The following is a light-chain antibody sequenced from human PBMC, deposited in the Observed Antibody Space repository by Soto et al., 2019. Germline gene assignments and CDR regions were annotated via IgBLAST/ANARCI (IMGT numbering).Light chain of an antibody. CDR1: QSISSY. Sequence: DIQMTQSPSSLSASVGDRVTITCRASQSISSYLNWYQQKPGKAPKLLIYAASSLQSGVPSRFSGSGSGTDFTLTISSLQPEDFGTYYCQQYDDYPLTFGGGTRVEIK. V-gene: IGKV1-39*01. J-gene: IGKJ4*01. CDR3: QQYDDYPLT. CDR2: AAS.